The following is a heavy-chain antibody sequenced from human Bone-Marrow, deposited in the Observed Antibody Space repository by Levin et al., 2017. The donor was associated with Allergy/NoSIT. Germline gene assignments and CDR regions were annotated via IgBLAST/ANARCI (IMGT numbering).Heavy chain of an antibody. D-gene: IGHD3-9*01. CDR1: GGSISSNNNY. CDR2: IYYSGST. Sequence: SETLSLTCTVSGGSISSNNNYWGWIRQPPGKGLEWIGIIYYSGSTFYSPSLKSRVTISVDTSKNQFSLRLSSVTAADTAVYYCTRLNFDILTAYYSPAPRFYYMDVWGKGTTVTASS. J-gene: IGHJ6*03. V-gene: IGHV4-39*01. CDR3: TRLNFDILTAYYSPAPRFYYMDV.